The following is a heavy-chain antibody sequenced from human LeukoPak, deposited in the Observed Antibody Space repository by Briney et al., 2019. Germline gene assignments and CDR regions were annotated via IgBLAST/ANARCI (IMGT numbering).Heavy chain of an antibody. D-gene: IGHD2-21*01. CDR1: GFTFSTSW. CDR2: IKADGSVK. J-gene: IGHJ3*02. CDR3: VRDSDYQRNSGGRYAHYDALDI. Sequence: HPGGSLRLSCAASGFTFSTSWMSWVRQAPGKGLEWVANIKADGSVKHYVDSMEGRFTISRDNARDSLYLQMNSLRAEDTAVYYRVRDSDYQRNSGGRYAHYDALDIWGHGTMVTVSS. V-gene: IGHV3-7*01.